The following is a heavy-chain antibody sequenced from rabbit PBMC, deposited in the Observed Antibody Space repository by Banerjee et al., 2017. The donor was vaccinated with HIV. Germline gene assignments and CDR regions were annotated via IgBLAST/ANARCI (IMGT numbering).Heavy chain of an antibody. J-gene: IGHJ6*01. CDR1: GFSFSSSD. CDR2: IYIRDGST. V-gene: IGHV1S47*01. D-gene: IGHD4-2*01. CDR3: ARGDWYNGGSVGGFRL. Sequence: EESGGDLVKPGASLTLTCTASGFSFSSSDYMCWVRQAPGKGPEWIACIYIRDGSTYYASWVNGRFTISSNTNQNTVTLQMTSLTAADTATYFCARGDWYNGGSVGGFRLWGPGTLVTVS.